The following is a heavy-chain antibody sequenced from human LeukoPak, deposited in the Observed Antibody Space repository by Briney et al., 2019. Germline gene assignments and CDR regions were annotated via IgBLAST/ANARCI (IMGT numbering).Heavy chain of an antibody. D-gene: IGHD4-11*01. CDR2: IYSGGGT. J-gene: IGHJ5*02. CDR3: ATGHPTVTQARGVFDP. CDR1: GFTVSSYY. V-gene: IGHV3-66*01. Sequence: GGSLRLSCAASGFTVSSYYMNWVRLAPGKGLEWVSVIYSGGGTNYADSVKGRFTISRDNSKNMLYLQMNSLRAEDTAVYYCATGHPTVTQARGVFDPWGQGTLVTVSS.